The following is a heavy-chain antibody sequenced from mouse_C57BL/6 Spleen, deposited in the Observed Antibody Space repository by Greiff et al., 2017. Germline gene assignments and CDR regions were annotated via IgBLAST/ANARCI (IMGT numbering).Heavy chain of an antibody. J-gene: IGHJ1*03. V-gene: IGHV1-9*01. CDR1: GYTFTGYW. CDR2: LLPGSGST. CDR3: ARGYYYGSSPRYFAV. Sequence: VKLMESGAELMKPGASVKLSCKATGYTFTGYWIEWVKQRPGHGLEWIGELLPGSGSTNYNEKFKGKATFTADTSSTTAYMQLSRLTTEDSAIYYCARGYYYGSSPRYFAVWGTGTTVTVSS. D-gene: IGHD1-1*01.